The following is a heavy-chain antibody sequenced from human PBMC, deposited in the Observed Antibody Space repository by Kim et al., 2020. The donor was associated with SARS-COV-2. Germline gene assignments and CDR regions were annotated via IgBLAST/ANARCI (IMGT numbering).Heavy chain of an antibody. CDR1: GGSFSGYY. V-gene: IGHV4-34*01. CDR3: ARGPGDFWSGYFEEGWFDP. J-gene: IGHJ5*02. CDR2: INHSGST. D-gene: IGHD3-3*01. Sequence: SETLSLTCAVYGGSFSGYYWSWIRQPPGKGLEWIGEINHSGSTNYNPSLKSRVTISVDTSKNQFSLKLSSVPAADTAVYYCARGPGDFWSGYFEEGWFDPWGQGTLVTVSS.